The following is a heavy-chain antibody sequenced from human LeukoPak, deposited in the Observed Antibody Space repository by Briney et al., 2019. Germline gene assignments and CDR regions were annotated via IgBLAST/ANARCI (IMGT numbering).Heavy chain of an antibody. V-gene: IGHV3-30*18. J-gene: IGHJ4*02. Sequence: GGSLRLSCAAPGFTFSSYGMHWVRQAPGKGLEWVAVISYDGSNKYYADSVKGRFTISRDNAKNSLYLQMNSLRAEDTAVYYCAKHSGWYAIDYWGQGTLVTVSS. CDR2: ISYDGSNK. D-gene: IGHD6-19*01. CDR1: GFTFSSYG. CDR3: AKHSGWYAIDY.